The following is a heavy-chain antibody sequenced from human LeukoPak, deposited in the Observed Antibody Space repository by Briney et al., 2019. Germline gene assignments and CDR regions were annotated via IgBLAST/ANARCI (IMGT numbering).Heavy chain of an antibody. J-gene: IGHJ6*03. Sequence: GEGLQIACQGSGYGFTSYWIGWVRPVPGKGREWMGIIYPGDSDTRYSPSFQGQVTISADKSISTAYLQWSSLKASDTAMYFCARRAVAGTGDYYYMDVWGKGTTVIVSS. D-gene: IGHD6-19*01. CDR2: IYPGDSDT. V-gene: IGHV5-51*01. CDR1: GYGFTSYW. CDR3: ARRAVAGTGDYYYMDV.